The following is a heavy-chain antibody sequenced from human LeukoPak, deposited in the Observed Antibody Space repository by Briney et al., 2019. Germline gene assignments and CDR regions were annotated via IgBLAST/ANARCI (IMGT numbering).Heavy chain of an antibody. CDR2: ISAYNGNT. V-gene: IGHV1-18*01. CDR3: ARVVIYYDSSGYYYVRPRYFDY. D-gene: IGHD3-22*01. CDR1: GYTFTSYG. Sequence: ASVKVSCKASGYTFTSYGISWVRQAPGQRLEWMGWISAYNGNTNYAQKLQGRVTMTTDTSTSTAYMELRSLRSDDTAVYYCARVVIYYDSSGYYYVRPRYFDYWGQGTLVTVSS. J-gene: IGHJ4*02.